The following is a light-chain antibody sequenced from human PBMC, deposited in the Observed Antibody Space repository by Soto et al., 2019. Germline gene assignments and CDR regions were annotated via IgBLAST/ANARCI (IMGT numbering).Light chain of an antibody. V-gene: IGKV3D-15*01. J-gene: IGKJ5*01. Sequence: EIVMTQSPATLSVSPGETIRLSCRASQSINSDVAWYQQKVGQTPRLLIHGASTRATGIAARFSGSGSGTEFTLTISGLQSEDFATYYCQQRSNWPLITFGQGTRLEIK. CDR2: GAS. CDR1: QSINSD. CDR3: QQRSNWPLIT.